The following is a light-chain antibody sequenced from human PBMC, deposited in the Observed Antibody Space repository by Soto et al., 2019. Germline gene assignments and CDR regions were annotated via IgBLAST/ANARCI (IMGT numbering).Light chain of an antibody. Sequence: EIVMTQSPATLSVSPGERATLSCRASQSVISDYLAWYQQKPGQAPRLLIYGASSRATGIPDRFSGSGSGTDFTLTISRLEPEDFAVYYCQQYGSSPRTFGQGTKVDIK. J-gene: IGKJ1*01. CDR1: QSVISDY. V-gene: IGKV3-20*01. CDR2: GAS. CDR3: QQYGSSPRT.